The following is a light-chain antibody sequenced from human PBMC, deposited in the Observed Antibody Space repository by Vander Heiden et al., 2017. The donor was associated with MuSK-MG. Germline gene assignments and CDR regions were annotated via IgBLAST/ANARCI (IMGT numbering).Light chain of an antibody. CDR2: QDS. CDR1: KLGDKY. J-gene: IGLJ3*02. Sequence: SYELTQPPSVSVSPGQTASITCSGDKLGDKYACWYQQKPGQSPVLVIYQDSKRPSGIPERFSGSNSANTATLTISGTQAMDEADYYCQAWDSRIWVFGGGTKLTVL. CDR3: QAWDSRIWV. V-gene: IGLV3-1*01.